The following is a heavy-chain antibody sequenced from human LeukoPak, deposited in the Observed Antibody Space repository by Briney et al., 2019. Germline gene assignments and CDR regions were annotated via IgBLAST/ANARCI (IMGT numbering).Heavy chain of an antibody. CDR2: IYYSGST. D-gene: IGHD3/OR15-3a*01. Sequence: PSETLSLTCTVSYGSISSYYWSWIRQPPGKGLEWIGYIYYSGSTNYNPSLKSRVTISVDTSKNQFSLKLSSVTAADTAVYYCARDQGSNWGQGTLVTVSS. CDR3: ARDQGSN. V-gene: IGHV4-59*01. J-gene: IGHJ4*02. CDR1: YGSISSYY.